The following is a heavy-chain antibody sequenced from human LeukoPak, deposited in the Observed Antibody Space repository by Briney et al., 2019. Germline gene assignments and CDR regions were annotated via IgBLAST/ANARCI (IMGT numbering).Heavy chain of an antibody. CDR1: GFTVDDYD. CDR3: AKAYGSGSFEAFDV. J-gene: IGHJ3*01. CDR2: SNWNGGST. Sequence: GGSLRLSCAASGFTVDDYDMNWVRQAPGKGLEWVSGSNWNGGSTGYADSVKGRFTISRDNARNSLYLQMNSLRAEDTALYYCAKAYGSGSFEAFDVWGQGTMVTVSP. V-gene: IGHV3-20*04. D-gene: IGHD3-10*01.